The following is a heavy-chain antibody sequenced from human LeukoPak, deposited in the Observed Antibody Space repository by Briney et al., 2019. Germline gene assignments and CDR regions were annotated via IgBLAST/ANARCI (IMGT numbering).Heavy chain of an antibody. CDR3: ASTSIAVAGTFGTASYYYGMDV. Sequence: GGSLRLSCAASGFTFSDYYMSWIRQAPGKGLEWVSYISSSGSTKYYADSVKGRFTISRDNAKNSLYLQMNSLRAEDTAVYYCASTSIAVAGTFGTASYYYGMDVWGQGTTVTVSS. CDR1: GFTFSDYY. CDR2: ISSSGSTK. J-gene: IGHJ6*02. V-gene: IGHV3-11*01. D-gene: IGHD6-19*01.